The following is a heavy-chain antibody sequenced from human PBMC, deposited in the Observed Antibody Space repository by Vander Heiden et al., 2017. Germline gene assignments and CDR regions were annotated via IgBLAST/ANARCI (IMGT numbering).Heavy chain of an antibody. CDR3: SRGADGSSSGREFDH. CDR2: ISYDGSSK. Sequence: QVQLVDSGGGVVQPGRPLRLSGAASGFAFSADAMHWVRQAPGKGPEWVSSISYDGSSKYYADSVKGRFTISRDNSNNTVYLQMNSLRGKDTSVYYCSRGADGSSSGREFDHWGQGTLVTVSS. V-gene: IGHV3-30-3*01. J-gene: IGHJ4*02. D-gene: IGHD6-6*01. CDR1: GFAFSADA.